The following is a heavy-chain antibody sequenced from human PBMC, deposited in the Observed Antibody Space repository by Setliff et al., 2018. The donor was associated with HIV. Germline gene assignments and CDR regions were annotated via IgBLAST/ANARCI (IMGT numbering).Heavy chain of an antibody. CDR2: IYYSGNT. Sequence: SETLSLTCTVSGGSVGSGSYYWSWIRQPPGKGLEWIGYIYYSGNTNYNPSLKSRVTMSVDTSKNQFSLKLSSVTAADTAVYFCVRGPQWLVQKGRVYYFDYWGQGTLVTVSS. CDR3: VRGPQWLVQKGRVYYFDY. J-gene: IGHJ4*02. D-gene: IGHD6-19*01. CDR1: GGSVGSGSYY. V-gene: IGHV4-61*01.